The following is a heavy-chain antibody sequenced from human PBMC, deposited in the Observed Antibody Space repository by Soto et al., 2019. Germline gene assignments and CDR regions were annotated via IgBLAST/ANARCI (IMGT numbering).Heavy chain of an antibody. V-gene: IGHV3-7*03. J-gene: IGHJ2*01. CDR1: GFSFSTYW. CDR2: IKEDGSEK. D-gene: IGHD1-20*01. CDR3: ARDRAYNWNTRGYFDL. Sequence: EVQLVEFGGGLVQPGGSLRLSCAASGFSFSTYWMSWVRQAPGKGLEWVADIKEDGSEKYYVDSVTGRFTISRDNAKRLLYLQMDCLGAEDTAVYYCARDRAYNWNTRGYFDLWGRGSLLTVSS.